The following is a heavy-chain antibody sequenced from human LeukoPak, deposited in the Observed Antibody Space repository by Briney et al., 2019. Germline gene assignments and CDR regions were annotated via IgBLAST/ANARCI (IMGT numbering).Heavy chain of an antibody. V-gene: IGHV1-18*01. J-gene: IGHJ6*02. CDR2: ISAYNGNT. CDR3: ARGTTWIQLWLRDYYYGMDV. Sequence: ASVKVSCKASGYTFTSYGISWVRQAPGQGLEWMGWISAYNGNTNYAQKLQGRVTMTTDTSTSTAYMELRSLRSDDTAVYYCARGTTWIQLWLRDYYYGMDVWGQGTTVAVFS. CDR1: GYTFTSYG. D-gene: IGHD5-18*01.